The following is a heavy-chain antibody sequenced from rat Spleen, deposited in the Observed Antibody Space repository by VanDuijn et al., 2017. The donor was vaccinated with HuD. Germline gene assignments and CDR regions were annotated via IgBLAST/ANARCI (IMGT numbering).Heavy chain of an antibody. Sequence: EVQLVESGGGLVQPGRSLKLSCVASGFTFSDYYMAWVRQAPTKGLEWVASISYDGRTTNHRDSVKGRFTISRDNAKSTLDLQMDSLRSEDTATYYCTRHDNMGTANWFAYWGQGTLVTVSS. CDR1: GFTFSDYY. V-gene: IGHV5-7*01. D-gene: IGHD1-5*01. CDR3: TRHDNMGTANWFAY. J-gene: IGHJ3*01. CDR2: ISYDGRTT.